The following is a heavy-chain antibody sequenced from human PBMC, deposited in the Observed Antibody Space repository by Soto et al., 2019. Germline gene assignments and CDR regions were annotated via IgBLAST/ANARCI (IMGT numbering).Heavy chain of an antibody. V-gene: IGHV3-23*01. CDR2: ISGSGGST. CDR1: GFTFSSYA. Sequence: PGGSLRLSCAASGFTFSSYAMSWVRQAPGKGLEWVSAISGSGGSTYYADSVKGRFTISRDNSKNTLYLQMNSLRAEDTAVYYCAKVFGWGTIFGVVPRYYYSMDVWGQGTTVTVSS. CDR3: AKVFGWGTIFGVVPRYYYSMDV. J-gene: IGHJ6*02. D-gene: IGHD3-3*01.